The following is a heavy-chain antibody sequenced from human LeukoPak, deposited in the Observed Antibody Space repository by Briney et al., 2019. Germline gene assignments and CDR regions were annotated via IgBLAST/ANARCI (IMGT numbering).Heavy chain of an antibody. V-gene: IGHV4-59*01. CDR2: IYYSGST. CDR3: ARDGIEEYFDY. CDR1: GGSISSYY. D-gene: IGHD1-1*01. J-gene: IGHJ4*02. Sequence: SETLSLTCTVSGGSISSYYWSWIRQPPGKGLEWIGYIYYSGSTNYNPSLKSRVTISVDTSKNQFSLKLSSVTAADTVVYYCARDGIEEYFDYWGQGTLVTVSS.